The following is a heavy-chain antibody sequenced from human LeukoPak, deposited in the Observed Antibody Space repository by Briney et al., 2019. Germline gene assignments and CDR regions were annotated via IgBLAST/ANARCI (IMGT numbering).Heavy chain of an antibody. CDR3: ARASRGNSVTRHLDA. D-gene: IGHD4-23*01. Sequence: SETLSLTCTVSGGSISSSSYYWGWIRQPPGKGLEWIGSIYYSGSTYYNPSLKSRVTISVDTSKNQFSLKLSSVTAADTAVYYCARASRGNSVTRHLDAWGKGTTVTVSS. J-gene: IGHJ6*04. CDR1: GGSISSSSYY. CDR2: IYYSGST. V-gene: IGHV4-39*07.